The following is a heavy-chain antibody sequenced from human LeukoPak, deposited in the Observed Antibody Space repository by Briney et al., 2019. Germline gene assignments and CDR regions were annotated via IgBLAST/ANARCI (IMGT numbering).Heavy chain of an antibody. D-gene: IGHD2-2*01. CDR3: ARDSTRHVVVPRPSAFDI. V-gene: IGHV1-69*06. Sequence: GASVKVSCKASGGTFSSYAISWVRQAPGQGLEWMGGIIPIFGTANYAQKFQGRVTITADKSTSTAYMELSSLRSEDTAVYYCARDSTRHVVVPRPSAFDIWGQGTMVTVSS. CDR2: IIPIFGTA. J-gene: IGHJ3*02. CDR1: GGTFSSYA.